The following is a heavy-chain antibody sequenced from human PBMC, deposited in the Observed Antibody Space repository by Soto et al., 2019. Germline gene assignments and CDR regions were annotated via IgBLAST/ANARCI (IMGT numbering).Heavy chain of an antibody. Sequence: ASVKVSCKASGYTFTAFYMNWVRQAPGQGLEWMGWVNPNTGVTKYAQKFQGRVTMTRDTSINTAYMELSGLTSDDTAVYYCTTLRLDPWGQGTLVTVSS. CDR2: VNPNTGVT. J-gene: IGHJ5*02. D-gene: IGHD3-9*01. V-gene: IGHV1-2*02. CDR1: GYTFTAFY. CDR3: TTLRLDP.